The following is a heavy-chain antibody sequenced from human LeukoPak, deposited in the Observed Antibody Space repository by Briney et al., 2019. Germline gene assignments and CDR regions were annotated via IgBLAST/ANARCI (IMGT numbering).Heavy chain of an antibody. CDR3: ARVKLLWFGESMMYFDY. CDR1: GFTFSSYS. D-gene: IGHD3-10*01. CDR2: ISSSSSYI. Sequence: PGGSLRLSCAASGFTFSSYSMNWVRQAPGKGLEWVSSISSSSSYIYYADSVKGRFTISRDNAKNSLYLQMNSLRAEDTAVYYCARVKLLWFGESMMYFDYWGQGTLVTVSS. J-gene: IGHJ4*02. V-gene: IGHV3-21*01.